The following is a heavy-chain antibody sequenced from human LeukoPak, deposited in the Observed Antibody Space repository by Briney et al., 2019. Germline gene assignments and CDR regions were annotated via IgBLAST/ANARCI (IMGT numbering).Heavy chain of an antibody. CDR3: ARQSSSDYYPAYFDY. Sequence: SETLSLTCTVSGGSISSNSYYWGWIRQPPGKGLEWIRNIYYSESIYYNPSLKSRVIISVDTSKNQFSLKLGSVTAADTAVYYCARQSSSDYYPAYFDYWGQGTLVTVSS. J-gene: IGHJ4*02. D-gene: IGHD3-22*01. V-gene: IGHV4-39*01. CDR1: GGSISSNSYY. CDR2: IYYSESI.